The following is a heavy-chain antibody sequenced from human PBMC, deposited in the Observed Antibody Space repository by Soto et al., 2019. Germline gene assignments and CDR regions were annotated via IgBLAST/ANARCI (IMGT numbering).Heavy chain of an antibody. Sequence: PGGSLRLSCAASGFTFSSYSMNWVRQAPGKGLEWVSYISSSSSTIYYADSVKGRFTISRDNAKNTLYLQMNSLRNEDTAVNYFVKVLSGSYYYYYAMDVWGQGTTVTVSS. CDR1: GFTFSSYS. V-gene: IGHV3-48*02. J-gene: IGHJ6*02. CDR3: VKVLSGSYYYYYAMDV. CDR2: ISSSSSTI. D-gene: IGHD1-26*01.